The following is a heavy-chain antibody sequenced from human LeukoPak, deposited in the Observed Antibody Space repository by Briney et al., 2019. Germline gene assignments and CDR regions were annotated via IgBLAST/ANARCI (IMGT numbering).Heavy chain of an antibody. CDR1: GYTFTGYY. V-gene: IGHV1-2*02. CDR2: INPNSGGT. J-gene: IGHJ4*02. CDR3: ARAPKDYDILTGYYNRAETISYYFDY. D-gene: IGHD3-9*01. Sequence: ASVKVSCKASGYTFTGYYMHWVRQAPGQGLEWMGWINPNSGGTNCAQKFQGRVTMTRDTSISTAYMELSRLRSDDTAVYYCARAPKDYDILTGYYNRAETISYYFDYWGQGTLVTVSS.